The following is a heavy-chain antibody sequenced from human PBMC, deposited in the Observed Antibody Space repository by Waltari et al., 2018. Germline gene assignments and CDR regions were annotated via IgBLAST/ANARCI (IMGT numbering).Heavy chain of an antibody. CDR1: GFTFSSYA. J-gene: IGHJ4*02. CDR3: AKERDSSWTALDY. Sequence: EVQLLESGGGLVQPGGSLRLSCAASGFTFSSYAMSWVRQAPGKGLEWVSAISGSGGSTYYADSVKGRFTISRDNSRNTLYLQMNSLREDDTAVYYCAKERDSSWTALDYWGQGTLVTVSS. V-gene: IGHV3-23*01. D-gene: IGHD6-13*01. CDR2: ISGSGGST.